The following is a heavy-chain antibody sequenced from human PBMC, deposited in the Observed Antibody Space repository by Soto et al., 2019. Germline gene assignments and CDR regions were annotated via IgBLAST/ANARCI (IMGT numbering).Heavy chain of an antibody. CDR2: IYYSGST. J-gene: IGHJ6*02. V-gene: IGHV4-61*05. Sequence: SEPLSLTCTVSGGSISSSSYYWGWIRQPPGKGLEWIGYIYYSGSTNYNPSLKSRVTISVDTSKNQFSLKLSSVTAADTAVYYCARFPGIAVAGHYYYYGMDVWGQGTTVTSP. CDR3: ARFPGIAVAGHYYYYGMDV. CDR1: GGSISSSSYY. D-gene: IGHD6-19*01.